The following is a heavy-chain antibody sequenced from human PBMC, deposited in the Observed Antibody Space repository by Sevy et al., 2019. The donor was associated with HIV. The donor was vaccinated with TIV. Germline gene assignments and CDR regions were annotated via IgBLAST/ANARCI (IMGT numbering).Heavy chain of an antibody. V-gene: IGHV3-7*01. CDR2: IKLDGNEK. D-gene: IGHD3-22*01. J-gene: IGHJ4*02. CDR3: ASNTYHYDSNTYYTVY. CDR1: GFNLSPYW. Sequence: GGSLRLSCVASGFNLSPYWMTWVRQAPGKGLEWVANIKLDGNEKCYVDSVKGRFTVSRDNAKNALYLQMYSLRVEDTAIYFCASNTYHYDSNTYYTVYWGQGTRVTVSS.